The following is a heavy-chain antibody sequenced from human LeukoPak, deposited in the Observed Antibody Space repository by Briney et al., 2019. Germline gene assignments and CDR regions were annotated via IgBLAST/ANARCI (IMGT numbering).Heavy chain of an antibody. J-gene: IGHJ4*02. D-gene: IGHD1-26*01. CDR3: GVGASSTSDFDY. CDR1: GFTFSPFV. CDR2: ITSSSSSK. Sequence: TTGGSLRLSCTASGFTFSPFVVNWVRQAPGKALEWVSSITSSSSSKFYAHSLRGRLTISRANAKISLYLQMDGLRAEDTAVYYCGVGASSTSDFDYWGQGTLVTVSS. V-gene: IGHV3-21*01.